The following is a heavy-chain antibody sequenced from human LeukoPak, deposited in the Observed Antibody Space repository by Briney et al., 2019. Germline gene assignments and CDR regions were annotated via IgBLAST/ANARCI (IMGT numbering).Heavy chain of an antibody. V-gene: IGHV3-30*03. CDR3: ATGYSVEMATMPD. CDR2: ISYDGSDK. D-gene: IGHD5-24*01. Sequence: GGSLRLSCAASGFTFKSYGMHWVRQAPGKGLERVAAISYDGSDKYYVDSVKGRFTISRDNSKNTLYLQMDSLKSEDTAVYYCATGYSVEMATMPDWGQGTLVTVPS. J-gene: IGHJ4*02. CDR1: GFTFKSYG.